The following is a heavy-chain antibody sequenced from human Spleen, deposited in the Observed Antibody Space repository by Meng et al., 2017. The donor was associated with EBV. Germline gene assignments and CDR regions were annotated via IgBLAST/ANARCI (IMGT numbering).Heavy chain of an antibody. Sequence: VHVLESRLGLATRPGTRSRVCCVSRASIRSSNWGTWVRQPPGKGLEWIGEVFHRGSTNYNPSLKSRVTISIDKSKNQFSLNLTSVAATDTAVYYCARKSEGQWLAHFDYWGQGTLVTVSS. CDR2: VFHRGST. D-gene: IGHD6-19*01. V-gene: IGHV4-4*03. CDR1: RASIRSSNW. J-gene: IGHJ4*02. CDR3: ARKSEGQWLAHFDY.